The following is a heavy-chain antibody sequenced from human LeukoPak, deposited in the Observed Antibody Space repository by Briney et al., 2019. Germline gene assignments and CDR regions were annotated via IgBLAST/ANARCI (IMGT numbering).Heavy chain of an antibody. D-gene: IGHD2-15*01. CDR1: GYTFTGYY. J-gene: IGHJ4*02. CDR2: INPNNGGT. V-gene: IGHV1-2*02. CDR3: ASGPSLGTTHPYFDY. Sequence: GASVKVSCKASGYTFTGYYMHWLRQAPGQGLEWMGWINPNNGGTNYAQRFQGRVTMTRDTSINTAYMEVGRLRFDDRAVYYCASGPSLGTTHPYFDYWGQGTLVTVSS.